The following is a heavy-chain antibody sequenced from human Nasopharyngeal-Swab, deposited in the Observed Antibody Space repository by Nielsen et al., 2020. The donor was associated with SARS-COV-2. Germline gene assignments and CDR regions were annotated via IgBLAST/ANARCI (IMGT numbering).Heavy chain of an antibody. J-gene: IGHJ4*02. D-gene: IGHD6-19*01. CDR2: INRSGSA. Sequence: SETLSPPLALYCWSFRGYYWTWIPQPPGKGLEWIGEINRSGSANYNPSLEGRVTISVDTSKNQFSLKVSSVTAADTAVYYCARSYSSGWYRTIIDSWGQGTLVTVSS. CDR3: ARSYSSGWYRTIIDS. CDR1: CWSFRGYY. V-gene: IGHV4-34*01.